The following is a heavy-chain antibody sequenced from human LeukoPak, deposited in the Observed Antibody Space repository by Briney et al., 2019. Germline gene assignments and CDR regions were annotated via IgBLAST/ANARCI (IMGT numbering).Heavy chain of an antibody. CDR3: AIASDWYYFDH. D-gene: IGHD6-19*01. J-gene: IGHJ4*02. CDR1: GYRFTGYY. Sequence: ASVKLSCKAFGYRFTGYYIHWVRQAPGQGHELMGWINPNSGDTNSAQKYQGRVTMTRDTSISTAYMELSRLKSDDTAVYYCAIASDWYYFDHWGQGTLVTVSS. V-gene: IGHV1-2*02. CDR2: INPNSGDT.